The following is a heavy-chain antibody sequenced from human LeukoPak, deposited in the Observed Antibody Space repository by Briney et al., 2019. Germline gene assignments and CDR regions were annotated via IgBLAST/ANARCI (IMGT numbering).Heavy chain of an antibody. J-gene: IGHJ3*02. CDR2: IKQDGSAK. CDR1: GFTFNNYW. Sequence: GGSLRLSCAASGFTFNNYWMSWGRQVPGKGLQWVANIKQDGSAKFYVDSVKGRFTISRGNTKNSLYLRMNSLRVEDTAVYYCARGDFSDYGDYVDAFDIWGQGTMVTVSS. V-gene: IGHV3-7*01. D-gene: IGHD4-17*01. CDR3: ARGDFSDYGDYVDAFDI.